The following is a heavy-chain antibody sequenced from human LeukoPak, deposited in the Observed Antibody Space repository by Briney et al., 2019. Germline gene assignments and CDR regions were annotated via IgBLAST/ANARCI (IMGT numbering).Heavy chain of an antibody. CDR2: ISWNSGII. CDR1: GFTFDEYA. CDR3: ATAGKRGFYSYGMGV. J-gene: IGHJ6*02. Sequence: GGSLRLSCAASGFTFDEYAMHWVRQAPGKGLEWVSGISWNSGIIGYADSVKGRFTISRDNAKNSLYLQMNSLRAEDTAFYYCATAGKRGFYSYGMGVWGQGTTVTVSS. V-gene: IGHV3-9*01.